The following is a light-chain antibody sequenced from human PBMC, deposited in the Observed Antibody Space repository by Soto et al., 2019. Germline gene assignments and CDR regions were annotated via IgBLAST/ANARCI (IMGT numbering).Light chain of an antibody. Sequence: AIQMTQSPSSLSASVGDRVTITCRASQGIRNDLGWYQQRPGKAPRLLIYAASSLQSGVPSRFSGSGSGTYFTLTISSLQPEDFASYYCLQHYNFPYTFGQGTKLEI. J-gene: IGKJ2*01. CDR3: LQHYNFPYT. CDR1: QGIRND. CDR2: AAS. V-gene: IGKV1-6*01.